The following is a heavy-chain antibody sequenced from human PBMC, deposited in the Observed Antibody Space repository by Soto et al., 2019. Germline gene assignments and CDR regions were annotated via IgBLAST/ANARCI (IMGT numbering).Heavy chain of an antibody. J-gene: IGHJ4*02. CDR1: GYTFANYW. D-gene: IGHD1-20*01. CDR3: ARGTRALITSFFAY. V-gene: IGHV5-51*01. CDR2: IYPGDSDT. Sequence: GESLKISCKGSGYTFANYWIVWVRQMPGKGLEWMGIIYPGDSDTRYSPSFQGQVTISADKSISTAYLQWSSLKASATYYCARGTRALITSFFAYWGQGIPVTVSS.